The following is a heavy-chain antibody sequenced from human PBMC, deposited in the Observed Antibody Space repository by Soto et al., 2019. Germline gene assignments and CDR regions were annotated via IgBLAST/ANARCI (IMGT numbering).Heavy chain of an antibody. V-gene: IGHV4-31*03. CDR3: ARDIDDYGDYVGAFDI. J-gene: IGHJ3*02. CDR2: IYYSGST. CDR1: GGSISSGGYY. Sequence: QVQLQESGPGLVKPSQTLSLTCTVSGGSISSGGYYWSWIRQHPGKGLEWIGYIYYSGSTYYNPSLKSRVTIPVDTSKNPFSLKLSSVTAADTAVYYCARDIDDYGDYVGAFDIWGQGTMVTVSS. D-gene: IGHD4-17*01.